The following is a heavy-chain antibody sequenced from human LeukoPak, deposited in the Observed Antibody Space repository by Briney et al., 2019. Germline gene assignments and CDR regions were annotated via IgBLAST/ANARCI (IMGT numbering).Heavy chain of an antibody. V-gene: IGHV1-2*02. CDR1: GYTFTGYY. Sequence: ASVKVSFKASGYTFTGYYMHWVRQAPGQGLEWVGWINPNSGGTNYAQKFQGRVTMTRDTSISTAYMELSRLRPDDTAVYYCARGDLAAAGLICDYWGQGTLVTVSS. J-gene: IGHJ4*02. CDR2: INPNSGGT. CDR3: ARGDLAAAGLICDY. D-gene: IGHD6-13*01.